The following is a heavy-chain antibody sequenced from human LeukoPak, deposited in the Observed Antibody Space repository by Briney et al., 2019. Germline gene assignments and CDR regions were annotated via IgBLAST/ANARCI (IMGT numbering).Heavy chain of an antibody. CDR2: IGATGDT. V-gene: IGHV3-13*01. D-gene: IGHD6-19*01. CDR1: GFTFSSYG. Sequence: GSLRLSCAASGFTFSSYGMHWVRQATRKGLEWVSPIGATGDTYYPGSVKGRFTISRENAKNSLYLQMNSLRAGDTAVYYCTRKQKVYQCLVPYNWFDPWGQGTLVTVSS. CDR3: TRKQKVYQCLVPYNWFDP. J-gene: IGHJ5*02.